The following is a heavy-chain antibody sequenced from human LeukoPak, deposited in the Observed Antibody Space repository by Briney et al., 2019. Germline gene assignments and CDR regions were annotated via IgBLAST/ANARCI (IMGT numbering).Heavy chain of an antibody. J-gene: IGHJ6*03. V-gene: IGHV3-7*01. CDR3: ARGERYYDIMTSYFSDNYYHYMDV. D-gene: IGHD3-9*01. Sequence: GGSLRLSCAASGFTLSSYCMSWVRQAPGKGLEWVANIKQDGTEKYNVDSVKGRFTISRDSAKNSLYLQMNSLRAEDTAVYYCARGERYYDIMTSYFSDNYYHYMDVWGKGTTVTVSS. CDR1: GFTLSSYC. CDR2: IKQDGTEK.